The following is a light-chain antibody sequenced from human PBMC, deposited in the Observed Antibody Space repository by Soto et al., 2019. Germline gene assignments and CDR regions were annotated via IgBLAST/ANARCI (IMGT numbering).Light chain of an antibody. Sequence: PGERATLSCRASQSVSSKLAWYQQKPGQAPRVLIYGASSRATGIPDRFGGSGSGTDFTLTISRLEPEDFAVYYCQQYGSSGTFGQGTKVEIK. V-gene: IGKV3-20*01. CDR1: QSVSSK. J-gene: IGKJ1*01. CDR3: QQYGSSGT. CDR2: GAS.